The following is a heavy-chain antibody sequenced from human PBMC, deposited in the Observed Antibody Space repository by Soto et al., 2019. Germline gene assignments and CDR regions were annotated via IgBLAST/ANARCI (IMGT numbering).Heavy chain of an antibody. D-gene: IGHD2-2*01. CDR3: AKDRAECSSTSCYSTNWFDP. CDR1: GFTFSSYG. CDR2: IWYDGSNK. J-gene: IGHJ5*02. V-gene: IGHV3-30*02. Sequence: GGSLRLSCAASGFTFSSYGMHWVRQAPGKGLEWVTVIWYDGSNKYYADSVKGRFTISRDNSKNTLYLQMNSLRAEDTAVYYCAKDRAECSSTSCYSTNWFDPWGQGT.